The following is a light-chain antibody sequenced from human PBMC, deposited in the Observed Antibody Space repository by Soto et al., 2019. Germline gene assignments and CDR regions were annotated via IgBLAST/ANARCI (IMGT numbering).Light chain of an antibody. Sequence: DIQMTQSPSSLSASVGDRVTITCRASQSISSYLNWFQLKPGKAPKLLIYAASTLQSGVPSRFSVSGSGTDFTLTISSLQPEDFATYDCQQSYSTPYTVGQGTKLEIK. CDR3: QQSYSTPYT. J-gene: IGKJ2*01. CDR2: AAS. CDR1: QSISSY. V-gene: IGKV1-39*01.